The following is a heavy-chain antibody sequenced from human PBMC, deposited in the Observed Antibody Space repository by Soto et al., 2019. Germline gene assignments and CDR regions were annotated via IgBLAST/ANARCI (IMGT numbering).Heavy chain of an antibody. J-gene: IGHJ4*02. V-gene: IGHV1-24*01. CDR2: FDPEDGET. CDR1: GYTLTELS. D-gene: IGHD5-18*01. Sequence: ASVKVSCKVSGYTLTELSMHWVRQAPGKGLEWMGGFDPEDGETIYAQKFQGRVTMTEDTSTNTAYMELSSLRSEDTAVYYCATTVDTERASFDYWGQGTLVTVSS. CDR3: ATTVDTERASFDY.